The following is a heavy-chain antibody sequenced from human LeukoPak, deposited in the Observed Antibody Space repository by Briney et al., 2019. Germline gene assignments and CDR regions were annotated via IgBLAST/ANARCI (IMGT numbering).Heavy chain of an antibody. CDR2: IYHSGST. V-gene: IGHV4-4*02. D-gene: IGHD3-22*01. CDR3: AREPYDTSGYQNYFDY. CDR1: GGSFSSSNW. Sequence: TSGTLSLTCAVSGGSFSSSNWWSWVRPPPGKGLEWIGEIYHSGSTNYNPSLKSRVTISVDKSKNQFSLKLSSVTAADTAVYYCAREPYDTSGYQNYFDYWGQGTLVTVSS. J-gene: IGHJ4*02.